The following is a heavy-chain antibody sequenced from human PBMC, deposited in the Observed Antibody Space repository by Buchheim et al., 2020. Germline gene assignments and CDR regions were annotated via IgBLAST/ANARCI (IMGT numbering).Heavy chain of an antibody. CDR3: ARECSMEWLSDYNYGMDV. Sequence: QVQLQESGPGLVKPSETLSLTCTVSGGSISSYYWSWIRQPPGKGLEWIGYIYYSGSTNYNPSLKSRVTISVDTSKNQFSLKLSSVTAADTAVYYCARECSMEWLSDYNYGMDVWGHGTT. V-gene: IGHV4-59*01. D-gene: IGHD3-3*01. J-gene: IGHJ6*02. CDR2: IYYSGST. CDR1: GGSISSYY.